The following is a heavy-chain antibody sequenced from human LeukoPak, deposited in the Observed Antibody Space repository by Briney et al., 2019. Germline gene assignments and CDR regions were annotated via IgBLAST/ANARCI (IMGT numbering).Heavy chain of an antibody. Sequence: PGGSLRLSCAASGFTFSSYSMNWVRQAPGKGLEWVSYISSSSSTIYYADSVKGRFTISRDNAKNSLYLQMNSLRDEDTAVYYCARGIPPMVYGVFDYWGQGTLVTVSS. CDR3: ARGIPPMVYGVFDY. CDR1: GFTFSSYS. J-gene: IGHJ4*02. V-gene: IGHV3-48*02. D-gene: IGHD2-8*01. CDR2: ISSSSSTI.